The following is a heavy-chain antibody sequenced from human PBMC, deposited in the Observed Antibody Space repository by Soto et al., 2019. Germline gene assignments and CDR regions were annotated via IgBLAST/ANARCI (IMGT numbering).Heavy chain of an antibody. Sequence: QVQLVESGGGLVMPGESLRLSCAASGFTFSDHYMSWIRQAPGKGLEWVSYISSSGGSTYYADSVKGRFTISRDNSKNTLYLQMNSLRAEDTAVYYCAKDQAYYYDSSGYYYWGQGTLVTVSS. D-gene: IGHD3-22*01. CDR2: ISSSGGST. V-gene: IGHV3-11*01. CDR3: AKDQAYYYDSSGYYY. CDR1: GFTFSDHY. J-gene: IGHJ4*02.